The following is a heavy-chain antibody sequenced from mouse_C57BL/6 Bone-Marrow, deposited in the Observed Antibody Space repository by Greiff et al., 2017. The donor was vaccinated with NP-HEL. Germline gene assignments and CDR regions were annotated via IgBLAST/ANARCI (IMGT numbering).Heavy chain of an antibody. V-gene: IGHV1-4*01. CDR1: GYTFTSYT. CDR2: INPSSGYT. D-gene: IGHD2-12*01. J-gene: IGHJ2*01. CDR3: ARYRNYFDY. Sequence: VKVVESGAELARPGASVKMSCKASGYTFTSYTMHWVKQRPGQGLEWIGYINPSSGYTKYNQKFKDKATLTADKSASTAYMQLSSLTSEDSAVYYCARYRNYFDYWGQGTPLTVSS.